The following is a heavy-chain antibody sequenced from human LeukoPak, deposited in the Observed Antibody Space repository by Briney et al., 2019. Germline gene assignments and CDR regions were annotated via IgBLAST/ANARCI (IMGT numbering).Heavy chain of an antibody. CDR2: IYYSGST. J-gene: IGHJ6*03. V-gene: IGHV4-59*01. D-gene: IGHD1-7*01. CDR1: GGSISSYY. Sequence: SETLSLTCTVSGGSISSYYWSWIRQPPGKGLEWIGYIYYSGSTNYNPSLKSRVTISVDTSKNQFSLKLSSVTAADTAVYYCARGVTGTTASLYYYYMDVWGKGTTVTVSS. CDR3: ARGVTGTTASLYYYYMDV.